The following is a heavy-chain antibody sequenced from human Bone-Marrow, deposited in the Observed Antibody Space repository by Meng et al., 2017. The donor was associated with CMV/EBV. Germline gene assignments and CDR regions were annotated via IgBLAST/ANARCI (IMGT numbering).Heavy chain of an antibody. J-gene: IGHJ4*02. CDR2: INPSGGST. D-gene: IGHD3-22*01. CDR3: ARWYYYDSSGYYGLYYFDC. V-gene: IGHV1-46*01. CDR1: GYTFTSYY. Sequence: ASVKVSCKASGYTFTSYYMHWVRQAPGQGLEWMGIINPSGGSTSYAQKFQGRVTMTRDTSTSTVYMLLSSLRYEDTAVYYCARWYYYDSSGYYGLYYFDCWGQRSLVTVSS.